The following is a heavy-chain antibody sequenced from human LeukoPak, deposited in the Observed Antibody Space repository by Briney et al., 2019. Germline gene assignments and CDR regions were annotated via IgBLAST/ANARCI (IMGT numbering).Heavy chain of an antibody. Sequence: PSETLSLTCAVYGGSFSGYYWSWIRQPPGKGLEWIGEVNHSGSTNYNPSLKSRATISVDTSKNQFSLKLSSVTAADTAVYYCARTAFDIWGQGTMATVSS. J-gene: IGHJ3*02. CDR1: GGSFSGYY. V-gene: IGHV4-34*01. CDR3: ARTAFDI. CDR2: VNHSGST.